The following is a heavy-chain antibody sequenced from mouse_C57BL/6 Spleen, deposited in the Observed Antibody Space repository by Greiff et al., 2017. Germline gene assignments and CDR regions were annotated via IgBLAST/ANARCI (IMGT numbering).Heavy chain of an antibody. J-gene: IGHJ1*03. CDR2: IDPSDSYT. D-gene: IGHD1-1*01. Sequence: VQLKQPGAELVRPGTSVKLSCKASGYTFTSYWMHWVKQRPGQGLEWIGVIDPSDSYTNYNQKFKGKATLTVDTSSSTAYMQLSSLTSEDSAVYYCARGYYGSNWYFDVWGTGTTVTVSS. V-gene: IGHV1-59*01. CDR3: ARGYYGSNWYFDV. CDR1: GYTFTSYW.